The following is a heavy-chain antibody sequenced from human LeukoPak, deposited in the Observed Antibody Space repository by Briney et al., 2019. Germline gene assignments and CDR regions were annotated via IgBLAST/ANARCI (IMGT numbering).Heavy chain of an antibody. V-gene: IGHV1-46*01. CDR3: AGPSFLYYFDY. J-gene: IGHJ4*02. CDR2: INPSGGST. Sequence: ASVKVSFKASGYTFTSYYMHWVRQAPGQGLEWMGIINPSGGSTRYAQKFQDRVPMTRDTSTSTVYMELSSLRSEDTAVYYCAGPSFLYYFDYWGQEALLTVSS. CDR1: GYTFTSYY.